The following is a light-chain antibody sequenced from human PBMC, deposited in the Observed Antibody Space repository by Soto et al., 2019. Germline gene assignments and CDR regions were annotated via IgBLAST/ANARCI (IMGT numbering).Light chain of an antibody. CDR2: EVR. CDR1: MRDVGAYNP. Sequence: QSVLGQTASVSGSAGQSITISCSGTMRDVGAYNPVSWYQQHPGTAPKLIIYEVRNRPSGISSRFSGSRSGNTASLTISGLQPEDEGDYYCSAYTARSTLVFGGGTKVTVL. CDR3: SAYTARSTLV. J-gene: IGLJ3*02. V-gene: IGLV2-14*01.